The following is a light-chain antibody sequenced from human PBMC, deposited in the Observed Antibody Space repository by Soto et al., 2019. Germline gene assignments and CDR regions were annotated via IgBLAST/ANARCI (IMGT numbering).Light chain of an antibody. CDR2: DVN. CDR1: SSDIGGYNY. V-gene: IGLV2-14*01. CDR3: SAYTSRSTLVV. Sequence: QSALTQPASVSGSPGQSITISCTRTSSDIGGYNYVSWYQQHPGKAPTLMIYDVNKRPSGVSNRFHGSKSGNTDSLTISGLQAEDVADYSCSAYTSRSTLVVFGGGSKLTV. J-gene: IGLJ2*01.